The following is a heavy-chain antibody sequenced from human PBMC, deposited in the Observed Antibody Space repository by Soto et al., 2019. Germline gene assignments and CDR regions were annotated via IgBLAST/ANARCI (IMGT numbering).Heavy chain of an antibody. CDR3: AKDINSARDGYHYGADY. D-gene: IGHD5-18*01. CDR1: GFTFSTYG. V-gene: IGHV3-30*18. Sequence: ESGGGVVQPGRSLRLSCAASGFTFSTYGIHWVRQAPGEGLEWVAIISYDGSDKWYVDSMKGRFTVSRDNSKNTLYLQMNSLRPEDTAIYYCAKDINSARDGYHYGADYWGQGTLVTVSS. J-gene: IGHJ4*02. CDR2: ISYDGSDK.